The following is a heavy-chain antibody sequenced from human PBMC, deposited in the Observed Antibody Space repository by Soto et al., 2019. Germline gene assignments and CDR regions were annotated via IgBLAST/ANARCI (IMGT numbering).Heavy chain of an antibody. Sequence: LRLSCAASGFTFSSYSMNWVRQAPGKGLEWVSSISSSSSYIYYADSVKGRFTISRDNAKNSLYLQMNSLRAEDTAVYYCASADVVATKTSGGHYYYYGMDVWGQGTTVTVSS. CDR1: GFTFSSYS. D-gene: IGHD5-12*01. CDR3: ASADVVATKTSGGHYYYYGMDV. V-gene: IGHV3-21*01. CDR2: ISSSSSYI. J-gene: IGHJ6*02.